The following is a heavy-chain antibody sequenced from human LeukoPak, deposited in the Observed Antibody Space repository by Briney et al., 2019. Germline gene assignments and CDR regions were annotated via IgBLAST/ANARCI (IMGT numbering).Heavy chain of an antibody. CDR2: INWDGKT. J-gene: IGHJ4*02. D-gene: IGHD6-13*01. Sequence: GGSLRLSCAASGFKFDDYAMYWVRQVPGKGLEWVSFINWDGKTDYGDSVKGRFTISRDNSKNSLYLQMTSLRSEDSALYYCAKGYGYASSWTCLDNWGQGTLVTVSS. CDR1: GFKFDDYA. CDR3: AKGYGYASSWTCLDN. V-gene: IGHV3-43D*03.